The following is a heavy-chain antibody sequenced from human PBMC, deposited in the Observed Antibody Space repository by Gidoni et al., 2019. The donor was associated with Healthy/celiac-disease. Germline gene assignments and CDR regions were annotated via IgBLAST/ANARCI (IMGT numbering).Heavy chain of an antibody. CDR1: GFSLSTSGVG. V-gene: IGHV2-5*01. CDR3: ALEGEQLPVNY. J-gene: IGHJ4*02. CDR2: IYWNDAK. D-gene: IGHD6-13*01. Sequence: QITLKESGPTLVKPTQTLTLTCTFSGFSLSTSGVGVGWISQPPGKALEWLALIYWNDAKRYSPSLKSRLTITKDTSKNQVVLTMTNMDPVDTATYYCALEGEQLPVNYWGQGTLVTVSS.